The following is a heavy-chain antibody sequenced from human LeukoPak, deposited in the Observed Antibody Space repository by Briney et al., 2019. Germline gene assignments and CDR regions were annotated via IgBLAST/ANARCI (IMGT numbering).Heavy chain of an antibody. J-gene: IGHJ4*02. Sequence: SVKVSCKASGGTFSSYAISWVRQAPGQGLEWMGGIIPIFGTANYAQKFQGRVTITADESTSTAYMELSSLRSEDTVVYYCAGEGSEGWVFDYWGQGTLVTVSS. V-gene: IGHV1-69*13. CDR2: IIPIFGTA. CDR1: GGTFSSYA. CDR3: AGEGSEGWVFDY. D-gene: IGHD2-15*01.